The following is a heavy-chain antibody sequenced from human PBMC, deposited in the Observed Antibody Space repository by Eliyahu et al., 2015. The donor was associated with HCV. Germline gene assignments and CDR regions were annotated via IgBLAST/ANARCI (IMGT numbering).Heavy chain of an antibody. V-gene: IGHV4-59*01. D-gene: IGHD6-19*01. CDR3: ASGGGGIAVAGTGGWFDP. Sequence: QVQLQESGPGLVKPSETLSLTCTVSGGSITTYYWSWIRQPPGKGLEWIGYIHYSGSTTSNPPPTSXVTTSVDTSKNQFSLNLTSVTAADTAVYYCASGGGGIAVAGTGGWFDPWGQGTLVTVSS. CDR1: GGSITTYY. CDR2: IHYSGST. J-gene: IGHJ5*02.